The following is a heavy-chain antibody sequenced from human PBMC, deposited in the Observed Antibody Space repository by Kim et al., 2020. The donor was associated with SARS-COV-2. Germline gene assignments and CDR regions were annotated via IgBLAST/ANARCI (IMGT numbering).Heavy chain of an antibody. CDR1: GFTFSSYG. Sequence: GGSLRLSCAASGFTFSSYGMHWVRQAPGKGLEWVAVIWYDGSNKYYADSVKGRFTISRDNSKNTLYLQMNSLRAEDTAVYYCARDEDIVVVVAATRYGMDVWGQGTTVTVSS. V-gene: IGHV3-33*08. CDR3: ARDEDIVVVVAATRYGMDV. J-gene: IGHJ6*02. CDR2: IWYDGSNK. D-gene: IGHD2-15*01.